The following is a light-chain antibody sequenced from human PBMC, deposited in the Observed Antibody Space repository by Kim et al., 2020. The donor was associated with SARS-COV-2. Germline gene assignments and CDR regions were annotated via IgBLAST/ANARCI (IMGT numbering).Light chain of an antibody. J-gene: IGKJ1*01. V-gene: IGKV3-15*01. Sequence: SVSPGERAPHSCRASQSMSNNLAWYQQRPGQAPRLLIYAASTRATGIPARFSGSGSGTEFTLTISSLQSGDFGVYFCQQYNDWRTFGQGTKVDIK. CDR2: AAS. CDR1: QSMSNN. CDR3: QQYNDWRT.